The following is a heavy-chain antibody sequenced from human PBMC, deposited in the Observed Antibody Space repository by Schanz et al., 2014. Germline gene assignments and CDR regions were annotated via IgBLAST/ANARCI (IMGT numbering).Heavy chain of an antibody. D-gene: IGHD3-22*01. J-gene: IGHJ4*02. V-gene: IGHV3-30-3*02. CDR3: AKDGRLPYYGTGSDFDY. CDR1: GFTFSSYG. CDR2: ISYDGSNK. Sequence: QVQLVESGGGVVQPGRSLRLSCAASGFTFSSYGMHWVRQAPGKGLEWVAFISYDGSNKYYADSVRGRFTISRDNSKNTLYLQMNSLRAGDTAVYYCAKDGRLPYYGTGSDFDYWGQGTLVAVSS.